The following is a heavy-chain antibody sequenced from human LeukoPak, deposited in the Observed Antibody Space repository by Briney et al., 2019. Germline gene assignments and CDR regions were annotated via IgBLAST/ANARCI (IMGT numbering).Heavy chain of an antibody. V-gene: IGHV3-11*04. CDR3: VLEVGAMFD. CDR1: EFTFSSHP. D-gene: IGHD1-26*01. Sequence: TGGSLRLSCAASEFTFSSHPMSWIRQAPGKGLEWVSYISSSGDTIYYADSVKGRFTISRDNAKNSLYLHMNSLRAEDTAVYYCVLEVGAMFDWGQGTLVTVSS. CDR2: ISSSGDTI. J-gene: IGHJ4*02.